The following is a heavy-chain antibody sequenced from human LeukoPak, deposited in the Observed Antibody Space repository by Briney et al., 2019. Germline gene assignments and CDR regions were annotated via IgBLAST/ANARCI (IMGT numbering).Heavy chain of an antibody. J-gene: IGHJ4*02. Sequence: SVKVSCKASGGIFSSYAINRVRQAPGQGLEWMGRIIPIFGSANYAQKFQGRVTITADKSTRTAYMELSSLRSEDTALYYCAKGSRLREGGSYRFWGQGTLVTVSS. CDR2: IIPIFGSA. V-gene: IGHV1-69*06. CDR3: AKGSRLREGGSYRF. D-gene: IGHD3-16*02. CDR1: GGIFSSYA.